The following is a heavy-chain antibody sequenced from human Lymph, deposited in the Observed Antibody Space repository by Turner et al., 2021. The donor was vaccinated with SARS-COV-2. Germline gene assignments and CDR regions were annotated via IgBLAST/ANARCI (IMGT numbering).Heavy chain of an antibody. CDR1: GFTFSTYA. CDR3: ARYGSGGYFYYGLDV. J-gene: IGHJ6*02. CDR2: ISYDGSNK. D-gene: IGHD3-10*01. Sequence: QVQLVESGGGVVQPGRSLRLSCAASGFTFSTYAIHWVRQAAGKGREWVAVISYDGSNKYYADSVKGRFTISRDNSKNTLYLQMNSLRAEDTAVYYCARYGSGGYFYYGLDVWGQGTTVTVSS. V-gene: IGHV3-30*04.